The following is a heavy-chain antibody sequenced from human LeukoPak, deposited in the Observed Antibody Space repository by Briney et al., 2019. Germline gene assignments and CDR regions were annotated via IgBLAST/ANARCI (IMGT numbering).Heavy chain of an antibody. V-gene: IGHV4-61*08. J-gene: IGHJ4*02. CDR2: IYYSGST. Sequence: KPSETLSLTCAVSGGSISSGGYSWSWIRQPPGKGLEWIGYIYYSGSTNYNPSLKSRVTISVDTSKNQFSLKLSSVTAADTAVYYCARDVRGKVGATDVYYFDYWGQGTLVTVSS. CDR3: ARDVRGKVGATDVYYFDY. CDR1: GGSISSGGYS. D-gene: IGHD1-26*01.